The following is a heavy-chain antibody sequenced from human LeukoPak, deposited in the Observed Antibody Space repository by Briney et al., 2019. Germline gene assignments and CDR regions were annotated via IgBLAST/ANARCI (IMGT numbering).Heavy chain of an antibody. V-gene: IGHV4-34*01. J-gene: IGHJ5*02. Sequence: SETLSLTCVVYGGSLSSYYWNWIRQPPGKGLEWIGEINYSGSPNYNPSLKSRVIISLDTSKNQFSLKLSSVTAADTPIYYCASLRFFFGWGRKKYCHPWGRETRVPVS. D-gene: IGHD3-10*01. CDR1: GGSLSSYY. CDR2: INYSGSP. CDR3: ASLRFFFGWGRKKYCHP.